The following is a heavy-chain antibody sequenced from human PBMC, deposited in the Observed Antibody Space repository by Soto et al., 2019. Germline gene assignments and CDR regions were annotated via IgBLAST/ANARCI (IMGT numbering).Heavy chain of an antibody. J-gene: IGHJ4*02. CDR1: GGSISSYY. Sequence: SETLSLTCTVSGGSISSYYWSWIRQPPGKGLEWIGYIYYSGSTNYNPSLKSRVTISVDTSKNQFSLKLSSMTAADTAVYYCARSDYYHFDYWGQGTLVTVS. CDR2: IYYSGST. V-gene: IGHV4-59*01. D-gene: IGHD3-22*01. CDR3: ARSDYYHFDY.